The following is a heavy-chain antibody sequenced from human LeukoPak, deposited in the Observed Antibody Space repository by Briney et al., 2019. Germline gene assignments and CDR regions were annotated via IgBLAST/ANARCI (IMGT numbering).Heavy chain of an antibody. V-gene: IGHV1-18*01. Sequence: GASVKVSCKASGYPFSIYGFTWVRQAPGQGLEWMGWISAYNGNSDYAQKLQGRVTMTTDTPTSTAYLELRSLRSDDTAVYYCAREYDSSGYLGYWGQGTLVTVSS. J-gene: IGHJ4*02. CDR2: ISAYNGNS. D-gene: IGHD3-22*01. CDR1: GYPFSIYG. CDR3: AREYDSSGYLGY.